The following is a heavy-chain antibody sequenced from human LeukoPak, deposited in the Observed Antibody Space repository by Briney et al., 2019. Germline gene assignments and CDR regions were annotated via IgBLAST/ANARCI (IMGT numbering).Heavy chain of an antibody. CDR1: GYTFTSYY. Sequence: ASVKVSCKASGYTFTSYYTHWVRQAPGQGLEWMGIINPSGGSTSYAQKFQGRVTMTRDMSTSTVYMELSSLRSEDTAVYYCARGPDLNYYYYYYMDVWGKGTTVTVSS. CDR3: ARGPDLNYYYYYYMDV. V-gene: IGHV1-46*01. J-gene: IGHJ6*03. CDR2: INPSGGST.